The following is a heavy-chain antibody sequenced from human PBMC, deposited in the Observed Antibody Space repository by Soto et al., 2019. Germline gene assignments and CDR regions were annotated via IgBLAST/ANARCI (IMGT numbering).Heavy chain of an antibody. CDR3: ARSGAYDSSGYYYDYYYYGMDV. J-gene: IGHJ6*02. V-gene: IGHV1-69*01. CDR1: GGTFSSYA. D-gene: IGHD3-22*01. CDR2: IIPIFGTA. Sequence: QVQLVQSGAEVKKPGSSVKVSCKASGGTFSSYAISWVRQAPGQGLEWMGGIIPIFGTANYAQKFHGRVTITADESTSTAYMELSSLRSEDTAVYYCARSGAYDSSGYYYDYYYYGMDVWGQGTTVTVSS.